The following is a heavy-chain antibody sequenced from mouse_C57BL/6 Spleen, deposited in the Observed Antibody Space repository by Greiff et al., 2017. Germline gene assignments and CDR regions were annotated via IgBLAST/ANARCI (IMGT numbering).Heavy chain of an antibody. J-gene: IGHJ2*01. V-gene: IGHV1-82*01. Sequence: QVQLQQSGPELVKPGASVQISCKASGYAFSSSWMNWVKQRPGKGLEWIGRIYPGDGDTNYNGKFQGKATLTADKSSSTAYMQLSSLTSEDSAVYFCARRYDYLDYWGQGTTLTVSS. D-gene: IGHD2-3*01. CDR2: IYPGDGDT. CDR1: GYAFSSSW. CDR3: ARRYDYLDY.